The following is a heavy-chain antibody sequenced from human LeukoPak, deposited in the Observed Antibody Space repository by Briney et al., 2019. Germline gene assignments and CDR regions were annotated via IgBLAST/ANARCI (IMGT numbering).Heavy chain of an antibody. Sequence: SQTLSLTCTVSGGSISSGSYYWSWIRQPAGKGLEWIGRIYTSGSTNYNPSLKSRVTISVDTSKTQFSLKLSSVTAAYTAVYYCARFYGSGSNNWFDPWGQGTLVTVSS. D-gene: IGHD3-10*01. CDR2: IYTSGST. J-gene: IGHJ5*02. CDR1: GGSISSGSYY. CDR3: ARFYGSGSNNWFDP. V-gene: IGHV4-61*02.